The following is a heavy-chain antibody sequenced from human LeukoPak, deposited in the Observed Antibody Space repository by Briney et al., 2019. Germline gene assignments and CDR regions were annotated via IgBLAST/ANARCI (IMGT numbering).Heavy chain of an antibody. CDR2: INHSGST. D-gene: IGHD3-10*01. Sequence: SETLSLTCAVYGGSISGYYWSWIRQPPGKGLEWIGEINHSGSTNYNPSLKSRVTISVDTSKNQFSLKLSSVTAADTAVYSCARGRVPDYWGQGTLVTVSS. CDR1: GGSISGYY. CDR3: ARGRVPDY. J-gene: IGHJ4*02. V-gene: IGHV4-34*01.